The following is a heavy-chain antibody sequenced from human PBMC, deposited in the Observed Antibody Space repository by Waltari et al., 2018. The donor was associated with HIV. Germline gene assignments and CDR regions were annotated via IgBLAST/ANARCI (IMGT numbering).Heavy chain of an antibody. Sequence: QVQLQQWGTGLLKPLETLTLTCAVYGASFNDYYWTWVRQSPGKGLEWIGEINHRGITNYNPSLKGRIIMSVDTYKNQFSLNLSPVSAADSGLYFCARLLLAVPDTTVTYYYGLDVWGQGTTVTVSS. D-gene: IGHD5-18*01. CDR2: INHRGIT. J-gene: IGHJ6*02. CDR3: ARLLLAVPDTTVTYYYGLDV. V-gene: IGHV4-34*02. CDR1: GASFNDYY.